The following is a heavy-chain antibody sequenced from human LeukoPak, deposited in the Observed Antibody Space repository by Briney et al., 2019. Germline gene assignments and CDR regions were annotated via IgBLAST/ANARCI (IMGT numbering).Heavy chain of an antibody. CDR2: ISSSSSYI. CDR3: AREGEYGMDV. D-gene: IGHD3-10*01. V-gene: IGHV3-21*05. Sequence: GGSLRLSCAASGFTFSSYSMNWVRQAPGKGLEWISYISSSSSYIYYADSVKGRFTISRDNAKNSLYLQMNSLRAEDTAVYYCAREGEYGMDVWGQGTTVTVSS. J-gene: IGHJ6*02. CDR1: GFTFSSYS.